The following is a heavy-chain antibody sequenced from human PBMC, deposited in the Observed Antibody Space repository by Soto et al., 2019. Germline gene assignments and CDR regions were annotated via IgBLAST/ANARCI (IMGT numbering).Heavy chain of an antibody. Sequence: QVQLQESGPGLVKPSETLSLTCTVSGGSISSYYWSWIRQPPGKGLEWIGYIYYSGSTNYNPSLKSLVTISVDTSKNQFSLKLNSMTAADTAVYCCARHNYGSGSTYFDYWGQGTLVTVSS. V-gene: IGHV4-59*08. CDR2: IYYSGST. CDR3: ARHNYGSGSTYFDY. J-gene: IGHJ4*02. D-gene: IGHD3-10*01. CDR1: GGSISSYY.